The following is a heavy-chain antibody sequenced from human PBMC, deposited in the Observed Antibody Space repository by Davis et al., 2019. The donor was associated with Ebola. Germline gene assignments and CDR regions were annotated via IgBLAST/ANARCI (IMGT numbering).Heavy chain of an antibody. CDR3: ATVVTADY. Sequence: PAGSLTLSCAASGFTFTPYAMSWVPQAPGKGLEWVSVISGSGGSTSYADSVKGRFTISRDNSKKTLYLQMNSLRAEDTAVYYCATVVTADYWGQGTLVTVAS. D-gene: IGHD2-21*02. J-gene: IGHJ4*02. CDR1: GFTFTPYA. V-gene: IGHV3-23*01. CDR2: ISGSGGST.